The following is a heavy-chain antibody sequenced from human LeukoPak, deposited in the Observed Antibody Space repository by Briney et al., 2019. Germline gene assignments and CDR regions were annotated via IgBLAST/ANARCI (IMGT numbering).Heavy chain of an antibody. CDR1: GGTFSSYA. J-gene: IGHJ6*03. CDR2: IIPIFGTA. V-gene: IGHV1-69*06. CDR3: ARSGGNYYGSGSYHMDV. D-gene: IGHD3-10*01. Sequence: ASVKVSCKASGGTFSSYAISWVRQAPGQGLEWMGGIIPIFGTANYAQKFQGRVTITADKSTSTAYMEPSSLRSEDTAVYYCARSGGNYYGSGSYHMDVWGKGTTVTVSS.